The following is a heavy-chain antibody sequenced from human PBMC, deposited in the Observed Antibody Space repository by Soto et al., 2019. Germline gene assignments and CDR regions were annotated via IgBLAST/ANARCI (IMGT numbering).Heavy chain of an antibody. CDR2: IYYSGST. CDR3: ARHHYYDFWSGYSKGWFDT. CDR1: GGSISSSSYD. J-gene: IGHJ5*02. V-gene: IGHV4-39*01. Sequence: XESLSLPITVSGGSISSSSYDWGWIRQPPGKGLEWIGSIYYSGSTYYNPSLKSRVTISVDTSKNQFSLKLSSVTAADTAVYYCARHHYYDFWSGYSKGWFDTWGQGTLVTVSS. D-gene: IGHD3-3*01.